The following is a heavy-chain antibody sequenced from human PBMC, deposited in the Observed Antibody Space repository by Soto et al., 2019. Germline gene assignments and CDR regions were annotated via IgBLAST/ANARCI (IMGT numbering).Heavy chain of an antibody. D-gene: IGHD2-2*01. CDR3: GRDLTSNANCIDP. Sequence: SETLSLTCSVSGDYIHVGGYYWTWIRQRPGKGLEWMGYIYYTGKTYYNPSLESRLTMSVDRSKNQFSLRLTSVAAADTAVYFCGRDLTSNANCIDPWGQGTLVTVSS. CDR1: GDYIHVGGYY. CDR2: IYYTGKT. J-gene: IGHJ5*02. V-gene: IGHV4-30-4*01.